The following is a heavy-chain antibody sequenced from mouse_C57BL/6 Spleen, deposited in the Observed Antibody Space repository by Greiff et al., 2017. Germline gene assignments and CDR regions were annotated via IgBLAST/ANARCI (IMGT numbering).Heavy chain of an antibody. CDR3: ARTPHYYGSSGFAY. V-gene: IGHV1-7*01. Sequence: QVQLKQSGAELAKPGASVKLSCKASGYTFTSYWMHWVNQRPGQGLEWIGYINPSSGYTKYNQKFKDKATLTADKSSSTAYIQLSSLTYADSAVYCCARTPHYYGSSGFAYWGQGTLVTVSA. D-gene: IGHD1-1*01. CDR2: INPSSGYT. CDR1: GYTFTSYW. J-gene: IGHJ3*01.